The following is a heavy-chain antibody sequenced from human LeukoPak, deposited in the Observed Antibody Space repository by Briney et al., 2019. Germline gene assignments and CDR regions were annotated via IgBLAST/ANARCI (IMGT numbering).Heavy chain of an antibody. V-gene: IGHV3-74*01. CDR1: GFTFSSYW. J-gene: IGHJ1*01. CDR3: ARDAAFYYGSGRFQH. Sequence: GGSLRLSCAASGFTFSSYWMHWVRQAPGKGLVWVSRINSDGSSTSYADSVKGRFTISRDNSKNTVYLQMNSLRVEDTAVYYCARDAAFYYGSGRFQHWGQGTLVTVSS. CDR2: INSDGSST. D-gene: IGHD3-10*01.